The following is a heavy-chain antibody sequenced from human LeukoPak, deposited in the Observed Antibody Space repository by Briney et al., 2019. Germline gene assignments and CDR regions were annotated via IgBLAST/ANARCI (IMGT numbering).Heavy chain of an antibody. J-gene: IGHJ5*02. CDR3: ARHFSDILTGYSYNWFDP. D-gene: IGHD3-9*01. V-gene: IGHV5-51*01. Sequence: GESLKISCKGSGYSFTSYWIGWVRQMPGKGLEWMGIIYPGDSDTRYSPSFQGQVTISADKSISTAYLQWSSLKASDTAMYYCARHFSDILTGYSYNWFDPWGQGILVTVSS. CDR2: IYPGDSDT. CDR1: GYSFTSYW.